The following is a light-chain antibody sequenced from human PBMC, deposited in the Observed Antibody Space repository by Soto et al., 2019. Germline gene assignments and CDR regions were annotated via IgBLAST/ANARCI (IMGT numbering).Light chain of an antibody. V-gene: IGKV3-15*01. CDR2: GAS. Sequence: IVFTQSTCTLSLAPGERAALSCRASQSVSDYLAWYQQRPGQAPRLLIFGASTRATGFPARFSGSGSGTEFTLTISSLQSEDFAVYYCQQYKDWPHTFGQGTKVAIK. CDR1: QSVSDY. CDR3: QQYKDWPHT. J-gene: IGKJ1*01.